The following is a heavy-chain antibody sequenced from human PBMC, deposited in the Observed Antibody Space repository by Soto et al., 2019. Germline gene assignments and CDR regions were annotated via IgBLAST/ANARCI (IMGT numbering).Heavy chain of an antibody. V-gene: IGHV3-74*01. D-gene: IGHD1-26*01. CDR3: EREVGAGLT. CDR1: GFIFSNYW. CDR2: VNSDGSGT. Sequence: EVQLVESGGGLVQPGGSLRLSCAASGFIFSNYWMHWVRQAPGKGLVWVSRVNSDGSGTGYADSVKGRFSISRDNAKNTLYLQVNSLRAEDTAVYYCEREVGAGLTWGQGTLVTVSS. J-gene: IGHJ5*02.